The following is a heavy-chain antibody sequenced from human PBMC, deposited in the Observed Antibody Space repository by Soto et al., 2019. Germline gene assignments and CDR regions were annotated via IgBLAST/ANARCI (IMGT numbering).Heavy chain of an antibody. CDR1: GGSFSGYF. CDR2: VNHSGST. D-gene: IGHD4-17*01. V-gene: IGHV4-34*01. J-gene: IGHJ4*02. Sequence: SETLSLTCAVYGGSFSGYFWTWIRQPPGKGLEWIGEVNHSGSTNYNPSLKSRVTISVDTSKNQFSLKLSSVTAADTAVYYCARSGGHDYGDYANYWGQGTLVTVSS. CDR3: ARSGGHDYGDYANY.